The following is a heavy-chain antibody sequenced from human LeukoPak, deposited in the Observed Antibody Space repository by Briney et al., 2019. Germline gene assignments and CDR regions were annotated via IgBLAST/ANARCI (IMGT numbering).Heavy chain of an antibody. CDR2: IYTSGST. CDR1: GGSISSYY. V-gene: IGHV4-4*07. CDR3: ARDLRFLEWLSWADAFDI. Sequence: SETLSLTCTVSGGSISSYYWSWIRQPAGKGLEWIGRIYTSGSTNYNPSLKSRVTMSVDTSKNQFSLKLSSVTGAHTAVYYCARDLRFLEWLSWADAFDIWGPGTMVTVSS. J-gene: IGHJ3*02. D-gene: IGHD3-3*01.